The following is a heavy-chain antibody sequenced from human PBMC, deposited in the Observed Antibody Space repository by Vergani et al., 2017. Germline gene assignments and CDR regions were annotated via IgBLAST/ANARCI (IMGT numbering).Heavy chain of an antibody. J-gene: IGHJ6*03. D-gene: IGHD3-10*01. CDR1: GGSISSSSYY. Sequence: QLQLQESGPGLVKPSETLSLTCTVSGGSISSSSYYWGWLRQPPGKGLEWIGSIYYSGSTYYKPSLKSRVTISVDTSKNQFSLKLSSVTAADTAVYYCARLSSIYYYYYMDVWGKGP. CDR2: IYYSGST. CDR3: ARLSSIYYYYYMDV. V-gene: IGHV4-39*01.